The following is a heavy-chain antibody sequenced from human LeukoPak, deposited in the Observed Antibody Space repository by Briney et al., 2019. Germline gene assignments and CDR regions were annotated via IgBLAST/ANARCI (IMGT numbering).Heavy chain of an antibody. CDR3: ARSGGFMVRGVLY. Sequence: PSETLSLTCTVSGGSISSGGYYWSWVRQHPGKGLEWIGYIYYSGSTYYDPSLKSRVTISVDTSKNQFSLKLSSVTAADTAVYYCARSGGFMVRGVLYWGQGTLVTVSS. D-gene: IGHD3-10*01. V-gene: IGHV4-31*03. J-gene: IGHJ4*02. CDR1: GGSISSGGYY. CDR2: IYYSGST.